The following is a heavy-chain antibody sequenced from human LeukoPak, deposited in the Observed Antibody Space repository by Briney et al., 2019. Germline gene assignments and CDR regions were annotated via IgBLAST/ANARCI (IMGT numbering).Heavy chain of an antibody. J-gene: IGHJ5*02. CDR3: AKDGSSWYVSSWFDP. Sequence: ASVKVSCKASGYTFTSYDINWVRQATGQGLEWMGWMNPNSGNTGYAQKFQGRVTITRNTSISTAYMELSSLRAEDTAVYYCAKDGSSWYVSSWFDPWGQGTLVTVSS. CDR1: GYTFTSYD. D-gene: IGHD6-13*01. V-gene: IGHV1-8*03. CDR2: MNPNSGNT.